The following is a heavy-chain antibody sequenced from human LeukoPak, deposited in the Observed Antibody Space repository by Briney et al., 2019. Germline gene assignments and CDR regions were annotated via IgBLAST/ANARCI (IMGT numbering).Heavy chain of an antibody. Sequence: ASVTVSCTASGGTFSIYAISWVRQAPGQGLEWMGGIIPIFGTANYAQKFQGRVTITADESTSTVYMELSSLRSEDTAVYYRARDGPRLDYDFWSGYYGDYWGQGSLVTVSS. V-gene: IGHV1-69*13. CDR1: GGTFSIYA. D-gene: IGHD3-3*01. CDR2: IIPIFGTA. J-gene: IGHJ4*02. CDR3: ARDGPRLDYDFWSGYYGDY.